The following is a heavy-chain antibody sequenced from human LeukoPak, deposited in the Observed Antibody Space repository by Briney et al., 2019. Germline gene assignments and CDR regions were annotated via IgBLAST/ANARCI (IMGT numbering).Heavy chain of an antibody. CDR2: ISHDGTNK. CDR1: GFTFSNSA. D-gene: IGHD2-15*01. Sequence: GGSLRLSCAASGFTFSNSAIHWVRRSQAKGLEWLAFISHDGTNKYYSDSVEGRFTVSRHNSLNTAHLQMNSLRPEDTAIYYCASEDMDTGDFWGQGTLVTVSS. V-gene: IGHV3-30*14. J-gene: IGHJ4*02. CDR3: ASEDMDTGDF.